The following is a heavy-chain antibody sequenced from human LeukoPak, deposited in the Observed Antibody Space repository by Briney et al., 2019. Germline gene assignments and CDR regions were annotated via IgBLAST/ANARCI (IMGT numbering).Heavy chain of an antibody. CDR3: ARGGKWLYYFDY. V-gene: IGHV4-38-2*02. D-gene: IGHD6-19*01. J-gene: IGHJ4*02. CDR1: NYSISSGYY. CDR2: IDHSGST. Sequence: SETLSLTYTVSNYSISSGYYWGWIRQPPGKGLEWIGSIDHSGSTYYNPSLKSRVTISVDTSKNQFSLKLTSVTAADTAVYYCARGGKWLYYFDYWGQGALVTVSS.